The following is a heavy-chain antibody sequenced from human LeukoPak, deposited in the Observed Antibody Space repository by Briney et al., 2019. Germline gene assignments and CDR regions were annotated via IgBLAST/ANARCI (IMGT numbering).Heavy chain of an antibody. CDR3: ARDGVGATTSYWFDP. CDR1: GFTFDDYG. D-gene: IGHD1-26*01. J-gene: IGHJ5*02. CDR2: INWNGGST. V-gene: IGHV3-20*04. Sequence: GGSLRLSCAVSGFTFDDYGMSWVRQAPGKGLEWVSGINWNGGSTGYADPVKGRFTISRDNAKNSLYLQMNSLRAEDTALYYCARDGVGATTSYWFDPWGQGTLVTVSS.